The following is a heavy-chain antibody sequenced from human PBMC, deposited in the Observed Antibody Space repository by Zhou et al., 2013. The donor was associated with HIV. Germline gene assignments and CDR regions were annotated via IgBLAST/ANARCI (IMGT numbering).Heavy chain of an antibody. CDR3: AKDKRNSWTTDY. J-gene: IGHJ4*02. D-gene: IGHD6-13*01. CDR1: GYTFTNYH. CDR2: INPSDGTT. V-gene: IGHV1-46*01. Sequence: QVQLVQSGAEVKKPGASVKVSCKASGYTFTNYHMHWVRQAPGQGLEWMAIINPSDGTTSYSQNFQGRVTVTRDTSTSTVYMELSSLRSGDTAVYYCAKDKRNSWTTDYWGQGTLVTVSS.